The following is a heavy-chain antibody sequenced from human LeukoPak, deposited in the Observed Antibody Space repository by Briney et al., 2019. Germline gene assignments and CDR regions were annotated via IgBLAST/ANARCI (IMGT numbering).Heavy chain of an antibody. D-gene: IGHD6-19*01. CDR2: IWSDGSNQ. CDR1: GFRFSSHG. J-gene: IGHJ5*02. V-gene: IGHV3-33*01. Sequence: GGSLRLSCAASGFRFSSHGMHWVRQAPGKGLEWVAFIWSDGSNQYYVDSVKGRFTISRDNSKNTLHLQMNSLRDDDTAVYYCARDLLRGDSDWHPWFAPWGQGTLVTVSS. CDR3: ARDLLRGDSDWHPWFAP.